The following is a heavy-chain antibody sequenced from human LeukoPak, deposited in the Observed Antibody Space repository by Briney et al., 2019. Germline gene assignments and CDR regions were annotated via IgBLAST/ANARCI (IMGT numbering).Heavy chain of an antibody. D-gene: IGHD3-22*01. J-gene: IGHJ3*02. V-gene: IGHV1-8*01. CDR1: GYTFTSYD. CDR3: ARGDYYDSSGSEGAFDI. Sequence: VASVKVSCKASGYTFTSYDINWVRQATGQGLEWMGWMNPSSGNTGYAQKFQGRVTMTRNTSISTAYMELSSLRSEDTAVYYCARGDYYDSSGSEGAFDIWGQGTMVTVSS. CDR2: MNPSSGNT.